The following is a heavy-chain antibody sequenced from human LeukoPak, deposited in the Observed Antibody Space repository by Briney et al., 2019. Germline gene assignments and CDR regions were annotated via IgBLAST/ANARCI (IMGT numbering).Heavy chain of an antibody. V-gene: IGHV4-59*08. CDR2: IYYNGRT. CDR3: ARHGYSGYDHLT. CDR1: GGSMSSDY. J-gene: IGHJ4*02. Sequence: PSETLSLTRTVSGGSMSSDYWSSIRQPPGKGLEWIGYIYYNGRTSYNPSLESRVTISLDTSKNQFSLNLRSVTAADTAVYYCARHGYSGYDHLTWGQGILVTVSS. D-gene: IGHD5-12*01.